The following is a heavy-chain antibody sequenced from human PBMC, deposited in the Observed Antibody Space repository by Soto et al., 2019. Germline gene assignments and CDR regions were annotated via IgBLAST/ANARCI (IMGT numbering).Heavy chain of an antibody. CDR2: IIPIFGTA. CDR3: ARGVLRFLEWLPQRNWFDP. D-gene: IGHD3-3*01. CDR1: GGTFSSYA. J-gene: IGHJ5*02. V-gene: IGHV1-69*13. Sequence: SVKVSCKASGGTFSSYAISWVRPAPGQGLEWMGGIIPIFGTANYAQKFQGRVTITADESTSTAYMELSSLRSEDTAVYYCARGVLRFLEWLPQRNWFDPWGQGTLVTVSS.